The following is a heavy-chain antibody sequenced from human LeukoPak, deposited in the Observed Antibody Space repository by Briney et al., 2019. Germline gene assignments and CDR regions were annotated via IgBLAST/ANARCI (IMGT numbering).Heavy chain of an antibody. Sequence: SETLSLTCTVSGGSISSYYWSWIRQPPGKGLEWIGYIYYTGTNYNPSLNSRVTISLDTSKNQCSLKVNSVTAADTVVYYCARGDTGYSSSSYWGEGTLVTVSS. J-gene: IGHJ4*02. CDR1: GGSISSYY. D-gene: IGHD6-13*01. CDR3: ARGDTGYSSSSY. V-gene: IGHV4-59*01. CDR2: IYYTGT.